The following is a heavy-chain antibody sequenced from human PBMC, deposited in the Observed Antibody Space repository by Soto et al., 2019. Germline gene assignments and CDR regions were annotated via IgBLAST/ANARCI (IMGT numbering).Heavy chain of an antibody. CDR1: GGSISSGDYY. V-gene: IGHV4-30-4*01. CDR2: IYYSGST. CDR3: ARDQGGSGSYPYGMDV. D-gene: IGHD3-10*01. Sequence: SETLSLTCTVSGGSISSGDYYWSWIRQPPGKGLEWIGYIYYSGSTYYNPSLKSRVTISVDTSKNQFSLKLSSVTAADTAVYYCARDQGGSGSYPYGMDVWGQGTTVTVSS. J-gene: IGHJ6*02.